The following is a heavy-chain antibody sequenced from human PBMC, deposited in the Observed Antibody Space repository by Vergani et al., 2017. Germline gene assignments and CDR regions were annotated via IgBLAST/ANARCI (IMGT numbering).Heavy chain of an antibody. CDR2: IYYRGST. V-gene: IGHV4-59*01. J-gene: IGHJ6*02. D-gene: IGHD1-26*01. CDR3: ARTYSGSYSGYYYGMDV. Sequence: QVQLQESGPGLVKPSETLSLTCTVSGGSISSYYWSWIRQPPGKGLEWIGYIYYRGSTNYNTSLKSRVTISVDTSKNQFSLKRSSVTAADTPVYYCARTYSGSYSGYYYGMDVWGQGTTVTVSS. CDR1: GGSISSYY.